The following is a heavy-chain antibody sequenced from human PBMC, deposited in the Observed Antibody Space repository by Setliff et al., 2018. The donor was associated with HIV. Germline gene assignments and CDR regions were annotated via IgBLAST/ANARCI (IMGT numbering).Heavy chain of an antibody. V-gene: IGHV4-39*01. CDR1: GGSISSSSYY. Sequence: SETLSLTCTVSGGSISSSSYYWGWIRQPPGKGLEWIGTIYYSGNTYFNPPLKSRVTISVDTSKNQISLKLSSVTAADTAVYYCASLDGSESPYIYYYYMDVWGEGTAVTVSS. CDR3: ASLDGSESPYIYYYYMDV. J-gene: IGHJ6*03. D-gene: IGHD3-10*01. CDR2: IYYSGNT.